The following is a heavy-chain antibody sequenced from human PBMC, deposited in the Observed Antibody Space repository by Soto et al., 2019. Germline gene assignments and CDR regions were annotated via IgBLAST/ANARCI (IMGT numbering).Heavy chain of an antibody. Sequence: QVQLVESGGGVVQPGRSLRLSCAASGFTFSSYGMHWVRQAPGKGLEWVAVIWYDGSNKYYADSVKGRFTISRDNSKNTLYLQMNSLRAEDTAVYYCARSEDWGGGDYQDYWGQGTLVTVSS. V-gene: IGHV3-33*01. D-gene: IGHD2-21*02. CDR1: GFTFSSYG. CDR3: ARSEDWGGGDYQDY. CDR2: IWYDGSNK. J-gene: IGHJ4*02.